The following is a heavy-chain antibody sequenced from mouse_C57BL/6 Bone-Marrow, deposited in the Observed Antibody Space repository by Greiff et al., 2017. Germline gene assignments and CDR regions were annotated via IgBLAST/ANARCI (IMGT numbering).Heavy chain of an antibody. CDR1: GFTFNTYA. J-gene: IGHJ4*01. V-gene: IGHV10-3*01. CDR3: VREKRCRYYYAMDY. Sequence: EVKLVESGGGLVQPKGSLKLSCAASGFTFNTYAMHWVRQAPGQGLEWVARIRSKSSNYATYYADSVKDRFTISRDDSQSMLYLQMNNLKTEDTAMDYCVREKRCRYYYAMDYWGQGTSVTVSS. CDR2: IRSKSSNYAT.